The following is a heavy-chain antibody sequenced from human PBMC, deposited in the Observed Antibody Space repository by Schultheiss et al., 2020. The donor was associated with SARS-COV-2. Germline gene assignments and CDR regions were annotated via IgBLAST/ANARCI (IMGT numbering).Heavy chain of an antibody. CDR2: ISWNSGSI. Sequence: SLKISCAASGFTFDDYAMHWVRQAPGKGLEWVSGISWNSGSIGYADSVKGRFTISRDNAKNSLYLQMNSLRAEDTAVYYCARDRWAMASYNWNDVVDYWGQGTLVTVSS. CDR1: GFTFDDYA. D-gene: IGHD1-20*01. J-gene: IGHJ4*02. V-gene: IGHV3-9*01. CDR3: ARDRWAMASYNWNDVVDY.